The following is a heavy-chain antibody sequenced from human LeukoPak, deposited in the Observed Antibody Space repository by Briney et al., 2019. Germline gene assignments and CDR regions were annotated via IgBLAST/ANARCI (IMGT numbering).Heavy chain of an antibody. CDR2: ISSSSSYI. V-gene: IGHV3-21*01. D-gene: IGHD3-22*01. Sequence: GGSLRLSCVASGFTSGFNYSEFWVNWVRQAPGKGLEWVSSISSSSSYIYYADSVKGRFTTSRDNAKNSLYLQMNSLRAEDTAVYYCARSLDSSGFVYWGQGTLVTVSS. CDR1: GFTSGFNYSEFW. J-gene: IGHJ4*02. CDR3: ARSLDSSGFVY.